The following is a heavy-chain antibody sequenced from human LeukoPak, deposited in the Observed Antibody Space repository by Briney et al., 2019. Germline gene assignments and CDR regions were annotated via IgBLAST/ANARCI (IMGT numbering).Heavy chain of an antibody. D-gene: IGHD1-26*01. CDR1: GFTFSRNA. CDR2: IGNVDRDT. CDR3: ARHDMDVAGAGLDYFDY. V-gene: IGHV3-23*01. Sequence: GGSLRLSCAASGFTFSRNAMSWVRQAPGKGLEWVSAIGNVDRDTYYADSVKGRFTISRDSSKNTLYLQMNSLTAEDTAVYYCARHDMDVAGAGLDYFDYWGQGTLVTVSS. J-gene: IGHJ4*02.